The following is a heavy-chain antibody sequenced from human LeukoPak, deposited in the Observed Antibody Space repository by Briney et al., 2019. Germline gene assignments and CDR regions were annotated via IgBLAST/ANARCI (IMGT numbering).Heavy chain of an antibody. CDR2: IYPGDSDT. J-gene: IGHJ3*02. V-gene: IGHV5-51*01. D-gene: IGHD3-10*01. CDR1: GYSFTSYW. CDR3: ARQTGRGGAGSDAFDI. Sequence: GESLKISCKGSGYSFTSYWIGWVRQMPGKGLEWMGIIYPGDSDTRYSPSFQGQVTISADKSISTAYLQWSSLKASDTAMYYWARQTGRGGAGSDAFDIWGQGTMVTVSS.